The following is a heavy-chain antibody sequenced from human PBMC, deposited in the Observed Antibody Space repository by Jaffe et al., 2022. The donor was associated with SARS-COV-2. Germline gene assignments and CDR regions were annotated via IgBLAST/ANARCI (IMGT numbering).Heavy chain of an antibody. Sequence: EEQLLESGGGLVRPGGSLRLSCAGSGFTFNTYAMSWVRQAPGKGLEWVSTISGSDDTTYYADSVKGRFTISRDNSQSTVSLQMNSLRAEDTAVYYCTKDRRSSSWHYYYYYGMDVWGQGTTVTVSS. CDR2: ISGSDDTT. J-gene: IGHJ6*02. CDR3: TKDRRSSSWHYYYYYGMDV. D-gene: IGHD6-13*01. CDR1: GFTFNTYA. V-gene: IGHV3-23*01.